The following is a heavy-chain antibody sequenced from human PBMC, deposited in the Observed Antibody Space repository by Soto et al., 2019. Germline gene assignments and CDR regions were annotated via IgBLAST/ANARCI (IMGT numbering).Heavy chain of an antibody. D-gene: IGHD3-10*01. CDR2: ISYDASNK. CDR1: GFTFSSYG. J-gene: IGHJ6*02. Sequence: GGSLRLSCAASGFTFSSYGMHWVRQAPGKGLEWVAVISYDASNKYYADSVKGRFTISRDNSKNTLYLQMNSLRAEDTAVYYCAKERLLLWFGELLAQGYYYYYCMDVWGQGTPVTVS. V-gene: IGHV3-30*18. CDR3: AKERLLLWFGELLAQGYYYYYCMDV.